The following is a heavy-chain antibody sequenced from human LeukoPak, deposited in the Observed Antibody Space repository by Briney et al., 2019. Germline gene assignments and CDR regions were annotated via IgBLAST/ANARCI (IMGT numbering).Heavy chain of an antibody. CDR2: IWYDGTDT. CDR3: ARDYGNWNSGGNYFDY. CDR1: GFSFSSYV. D-gene: IGHD3-16*01. Sequence: PGGSLRLSCAASGFSFSSYVMHWVRQAPHKGAEWVAAIWYDGTDTYYAHSVKGRFTISRDNSKNTLSLQMNSLRAEDTAVYYCARDYGNWNSGGNYFDYWGQGTLVIVCS. V-gene: IGHV3-33*08. J-gene: IGHJ4*02.